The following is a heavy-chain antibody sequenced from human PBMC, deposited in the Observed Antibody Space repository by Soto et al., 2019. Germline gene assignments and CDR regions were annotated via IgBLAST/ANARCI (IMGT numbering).Heavy chain of an antibody. D-gene: IGHD4-4*01. Sequence: QVQLVQSGAEVKKPGASVRVSCKASGYTFTTYAFNWVRQAPGQGLEWMGWISAYSGNTKSAQKFQGRLTMTTDKSKSTAYMELRSLTSDDTAVYYCARDQTVLDYWGQGTLVTVSS. V-gene: IGHV1-18*04. CDR3: ARDQTVLDY. CDR2: ISAYSGNT. CDR1: GYTFTTYA. J-gene: IGHJ4*02.